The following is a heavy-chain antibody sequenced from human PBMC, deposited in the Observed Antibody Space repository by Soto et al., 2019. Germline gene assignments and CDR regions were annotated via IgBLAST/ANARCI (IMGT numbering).Heavy chain of an antibody. CDR2: IVAGSGNT. CDR3: AAGRTGGSYYGMDV. D-gene: IGHD2-2*01. J-gene: IGHJ6*02. CDR1: GFTFSDSA. Sequence: QMQLVQSGPEVKKPGTSVQVSCKVSGFTFSDSAVQWVRQARGQGLEWIGWIVAGSGNTNYATKFQERVTITRDMSTSTAYMELRSLRSEDTAVYYCAAGRTGGSYYGMDVWGQGTTVTVSS. V-gene: IGHV1-58*01.